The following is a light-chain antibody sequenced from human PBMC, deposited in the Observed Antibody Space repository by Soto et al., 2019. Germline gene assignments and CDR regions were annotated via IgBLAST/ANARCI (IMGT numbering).Light chain of an antibody. CDR3: QQRSNWLIT. J-gene: IGKJ5*01. V-gene: IGKV3-11*01. CDR1: QSVSSS. CDR2: DAS. Sequence: EIVLTQSPATLSLSPGERATLSCRASQSVSSSLAWYQQKPGQAPRLLIYDASNRATDIPARFSGSGSGTDFTLTISSLEPEDFAVYYCQQRSNWLITFGQGTRLEIK.